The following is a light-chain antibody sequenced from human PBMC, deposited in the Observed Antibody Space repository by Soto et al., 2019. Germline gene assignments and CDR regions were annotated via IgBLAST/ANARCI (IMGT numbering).Light chain of an antibody. CDR2: EGS. CDR3: CSYAGSNTWV. J-gene: IGLJ3*02. Sequence: QSALTQPASVSGSPGQSITISCTGTSSDVGNYNLVSWYQQHPGKAPKLIIYEGSKRPSGVSNRFSGSKSGNTASLTISGLQAEDEVDYYCCSYAGSNTWVFGGGTKLTVL. V-gene: IGLV2-23*01. CDR1: SSDVGNYNL.